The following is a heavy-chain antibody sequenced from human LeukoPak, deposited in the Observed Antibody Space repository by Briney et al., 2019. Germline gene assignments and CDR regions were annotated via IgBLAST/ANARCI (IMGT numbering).Heavy chain of an antibody. CDR3: ARDGYNWADL. CDR2: TSSISTAI. V-gene: IGHV3-48*01. CDR1: GFTFDYFA. J-gene: IGHJ5*02. D-gene: IGHD5-24*01. Sequence: GGSLRLSCAASGFTFDYFAMSWVRQTPGNGREWIAYTSSISTAIQYADSVKGRFTIARDNGETSLLLQMNSLRVEDTALYYCARDGYNWADLWGQGTLVTVSS.